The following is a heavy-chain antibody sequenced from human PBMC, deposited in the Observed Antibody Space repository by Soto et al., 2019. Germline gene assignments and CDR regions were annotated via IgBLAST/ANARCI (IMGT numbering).Heavy chain of an antibody. J-gene: IGHJ6*02. CDR3: ARRSTTVTNYYYGMDV. D-gene: IGHD4-4*01. V-gene: IGHV5-10-1*01. Sequence: GESLKISCKGSGYSFTSYWISWVRQMPGKGLEWMGRIDPSDSYTNYSPSFQGHVTISADKSISTAYLQWSSLKASDTAMYYCARRSTTVTNYYYGMDVWGQGITVTVSS. CDR2: IDPSDSYT. CDR1: GYSFTSYW.